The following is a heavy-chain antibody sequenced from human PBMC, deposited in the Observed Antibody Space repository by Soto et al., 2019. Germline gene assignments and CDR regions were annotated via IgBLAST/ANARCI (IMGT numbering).Heavy chain of an antibody. D-gene: IGHD4-17*01. CDR1: GGSFSGYY. J-gene: IGHJ4*02. Sequence: QVQLQQWGAGLLKPSETLSLTCAVYGGSFSGYYWSWIRQPPGKGLEWIGEINHSGSTNYNPSLMIRVTISVDTSKNQYSLKLNSVTAADTAVYYCAREYGDYGVIDYWGQGTLVTVSS. CDR2: INHSGST. V-gene: IGHV4-34*01. CDR3: AREYGDYGVIDY.